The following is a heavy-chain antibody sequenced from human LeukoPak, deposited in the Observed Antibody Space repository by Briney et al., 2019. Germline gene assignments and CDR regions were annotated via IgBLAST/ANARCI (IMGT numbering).Heavy chain of an antibody. CDR3: ARDHKGGDGADAFDL. V-gene: IGHV1-69*04. CDR2: IIPILGIA. CDR1: GGTFSSYA. Sequence: SVKVSCKASGGTFSSYAISWVRQAPGQGLEWMGRIIPILGIANYAQKFQGRVTITADKSTSTAYMELSSLRSEDTAVYYCARDHKGGDGADAFDLWGHGTMVTVSS. D-gene: IGHD5-24*01. J-gene: IGHJ3*01.